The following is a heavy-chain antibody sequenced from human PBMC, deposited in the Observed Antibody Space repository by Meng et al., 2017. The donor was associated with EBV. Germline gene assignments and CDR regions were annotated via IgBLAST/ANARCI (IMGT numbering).Heavy chain of an antibody. CDR1: GYTFTGYY. V-gene: IGHV1-2*06. D-gene: IGHD6-19*01. Sequence: QGQLVQAGAEVKKPGASVKVSCKASGYTFTGYYMHWVRQAPGQGLEWMGRINPNSGGTNYAQKFQGRVTMTRDTSISTAYMELSRLRSDDTAMYYCARVGIAVAGTGDYWGQGTLVTVSS. CDR2: INPNSGGT. CDR3: ARVGIAVAGTGDY. J-gene: IGHJ4*02.